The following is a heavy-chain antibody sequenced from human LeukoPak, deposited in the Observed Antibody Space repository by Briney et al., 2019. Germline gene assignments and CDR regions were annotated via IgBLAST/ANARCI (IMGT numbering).Heavy chain of an antibody. Sequence: ASVKVSCKASGYTFTGYYMHWVRQAPGQGLEWMGWINPNSGGTNYAQKFQGRVTMTRDTSISTAYMELSRLRSDDTAVYYCARVARARNRLLWHFDYWGQETLVTVSS. CDR1: GYTFTGYY. D-gene: IGHD2-2*01. CDR2: INPNSGGT. CDR3: ARVARARNRLLWHFDY. J-gene: IGHJ4*02. V-gene: IGHV1-2*02.